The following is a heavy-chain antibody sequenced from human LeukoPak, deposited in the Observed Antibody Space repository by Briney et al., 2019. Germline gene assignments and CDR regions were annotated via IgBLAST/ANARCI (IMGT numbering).Heavy chain of an antibody. CDR3: AKGKYQLLWEDPLLFDY. Sequence: PGGSLTLSCGASGFTFNSYAMHWVRQAPGKELEGVAVIAYDGSNKYYADSVKGRFTISRDNSKNTLYLQMYSLRAEDTAVYYCAKGKYQLLWEDPLLFDYWGQGTLVTVSS. J-gene: IGHJ4*02. V-gene: IGHV3-30-3*01. D-gene: IGHD2-2*01. CDR1: GFTFNSYA. CDR2: IAYDGSNK.